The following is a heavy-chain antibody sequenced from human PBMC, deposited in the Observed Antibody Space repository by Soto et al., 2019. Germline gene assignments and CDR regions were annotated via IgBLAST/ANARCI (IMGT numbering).Heavy chain of an antibody. CDR3: ARERTRIGFDI. J-gene: IGHJ3*02. Sequence: QVQLVQSGAEVKKPGASVKVSCKASGYTFTSYDINWVRQATGQGLEWMGWMKPNSGNTGYAQKFQGRVTMTRNTSISTAYMELRSLTSEHTAVYYCARERTRIGFDIWGQGTMVTVSS. V-gene: IGHV1-8*01. CDR1: GYTFTSYD. D-gene: IGHD2-15*01. CDR2: MKPNSGNT.